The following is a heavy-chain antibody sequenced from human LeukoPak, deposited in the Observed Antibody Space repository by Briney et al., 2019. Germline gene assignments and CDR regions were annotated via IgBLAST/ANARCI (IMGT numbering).Heavy chain of an antibody. Sequence: SETLSLTCTVSGGSISSYYWSWIRQPPGKGLEWIGYIYYSGSTNYNPSLKSRVTISVDTSKNQFSLKLSSVTAADTAVYYCAKGDEVRGAAGTSHYYMDVWGKGTTVTISS. D-gene: IGHD6-13*01. V-gene: IGHV4-59*01. J-gene: IGHJ6*03. CDR3: AKGDEVRGAAGTSHYYMDV. CDR1: GGSISSYY. CDR2: IYYSGST.